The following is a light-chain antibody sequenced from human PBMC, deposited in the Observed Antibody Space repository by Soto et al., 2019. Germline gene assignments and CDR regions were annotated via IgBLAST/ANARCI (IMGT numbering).Light chain of an antibody. Sequence: IVLTQSPGTLSLSPGERATPSCRASQSVSSSYLAWYQQKPGQAPRLLIYGASSRATGIPDRFSGSGSGTDFTLTISRLEPEDFAVYYCQQYGSSPRFGGGTKVDIK. CDR2: GAS. CDR3: QQYGSSPR. CDR1: QSVSSSY. J-gene: IGKJ4*01. V-gene: IGKV3-20*01.